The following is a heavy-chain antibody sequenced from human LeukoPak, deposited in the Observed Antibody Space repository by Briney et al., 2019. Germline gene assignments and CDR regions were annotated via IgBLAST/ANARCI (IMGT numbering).Heavy chain of an antibody. Sequence: GASVKVSCKASGYTFIFYGISWVRQAPGQGLEWMGWISPENGNTNSAQKLQGRLTMTTDTSTSTAYMELRSLTSDDTAVYYCTKRGSIGDPFDFWGQGTLVTVSS. CDR1: GYTFIFYG. V-gene: IGHV1-18*01. CDR2: ISPENGNT. J-gene: IGHJ4*02. D-gene: IGHD3-10*01. CDR3: TKRGSIGDPFDF.